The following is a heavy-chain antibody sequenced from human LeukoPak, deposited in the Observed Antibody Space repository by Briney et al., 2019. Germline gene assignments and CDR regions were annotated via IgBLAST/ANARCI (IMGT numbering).Heavy chain of an antibody. CDR1: GFTFSSYN. Sequence: GGSLGLSCAASGFTFSSYNMNWVRQAPGKGLESVSYISSSSSIIYYADSVKGRFTISRDNAKNSLYLQMNSLRAEDTAVYYCARHDYGGNYGYWGQGTLVTVSS. V-gene: IGHV3-48*01. CDR2: ISSSSSII. CDR3: ARHDYGGNYGY. J-gene: IGHJ4*02. D-gene: IGHD4-23*01.